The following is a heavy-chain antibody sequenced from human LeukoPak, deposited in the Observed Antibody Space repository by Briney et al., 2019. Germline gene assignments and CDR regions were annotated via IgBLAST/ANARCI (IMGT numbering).Heavy chain of an antibody. CDR2: ISSSSSTI. CDR3: ASYYGDPDY. D-gene: IGHD4-17*01. J-gene: IGHJ4*02. Sequence: RGSLRLSCAASGFTFSSYSMNWVRQAPGKGLEWVSYISSSSSTIYYADSVKGRFTISRDNAKNSLYLQMNSLRAEDTAVYYCASYYGDPDYWGQGTLVTVSS. CDR1: GFTFSSYS. V-gene: IGHV3-48*01.